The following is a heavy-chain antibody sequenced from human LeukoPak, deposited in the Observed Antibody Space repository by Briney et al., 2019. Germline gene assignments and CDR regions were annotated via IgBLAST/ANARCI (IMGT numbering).Heavy chain of an antibody. CDR2: MNPNSGNT. D-gene: IGHD2-2*02. CDR3: ARNPSAGYCSSTSCYTGGNWFDP. V-gene: IGHV1-8*01. Sequence: GASVKVSCKASGYTFTSYDINWVRQATGQGLEWMGWMNPNSGNTGYAQKFQGRVTMTRNTSISTAYMELSSLRSVDTAVYYCARNPSAGYCSSTSCYTGGNWFDPWGQGTLVTVSS. J-gene: IGHJ5*02. CDR1: GYTFTSYD.